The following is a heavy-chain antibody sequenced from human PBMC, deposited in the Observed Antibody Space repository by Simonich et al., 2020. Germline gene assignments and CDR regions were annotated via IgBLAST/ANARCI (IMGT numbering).Heavy chain of an antibody. CDR2: INPNRGGK. Sequence: QVQLVQSGAEVKKPGASVKVSCKASGYTFTGYYMHWVRQAPGQGREVMGRINPNRGGKNYAQKVPGRVTMTRKPSISTAYMELCRLRSDDTAVYYCARGGVRSSSWYWYFDLWGRGTLVTVSS. CDR3: ARGGVRSSSWYWYFDL. D-gene: IGHD6-13*01. CDR1: GYTFTGYY. V-gene: IGHV1-2*02. J-gene: IGHJ2*01.